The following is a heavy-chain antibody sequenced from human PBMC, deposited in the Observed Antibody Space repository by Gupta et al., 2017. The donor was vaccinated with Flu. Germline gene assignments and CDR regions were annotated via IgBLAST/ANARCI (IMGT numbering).Heavy chain of an antibody. CDR2: IKEDGSTK. Sequence: EVQLVESGGGLVQPGGSLSISCAAPGFTFRSAWMPWVRQVPGKGLEWVANIKEDGSTKNYVDSVKGRFTISRDNAKKSLYLQMDSLRAEDTAVYYCARDRAYNCFDYWGQGTLVTVSS. V-gene: IGHV3-7*01. J-gene: IGHJ4*02. CDR1: GFTFRSAW. CDR3: ARDRAYNCFDY. D-gene: IGHD4-11*01.